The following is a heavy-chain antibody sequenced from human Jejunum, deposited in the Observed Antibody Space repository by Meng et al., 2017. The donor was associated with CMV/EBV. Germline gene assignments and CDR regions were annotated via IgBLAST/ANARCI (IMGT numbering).Heavy chain of an antibody. V-gene: IGHV3-30*02. CDR1: YG. D-gene: IGHD6-19*01. CDR3: AKSVQDSSSGWYDYYYGMDV. J-gene: IGHJ6*02. Sequence: YGMHWVRQAPGKGLEWVAFIRFDGGKKYYAASVKGRFTISRDDSKNTLHLQMNSLKPEDTGDYYCAKSVQDSSSGWYDYYYGMDVWGQGTTVTVSS. CDR2: IRFDGGKK.